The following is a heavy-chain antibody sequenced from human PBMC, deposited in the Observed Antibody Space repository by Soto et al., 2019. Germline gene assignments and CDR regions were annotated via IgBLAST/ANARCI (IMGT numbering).Heavy chain of an antibody. V-gene: IGHV3-48*02. CDR3: ARTIGVTTVYYYYYGMAV. D-gene: IGHD4-17*01. J-gene: IGHJ6*02. Sequence: EVQLVESGGGLVQPGGSLRLSCAASGFTFSSYSMNWVRQAPGKGLEWVSYISSSSSTIYYADSVKGRFTISRDNAKNSLYLQMNSLRDEDTAVYYCARTIGVTTVYYYYYGMAVWGQGTTVTVSS. CDR1: GFTFSSYS. CDR2: ISSSSSTI.